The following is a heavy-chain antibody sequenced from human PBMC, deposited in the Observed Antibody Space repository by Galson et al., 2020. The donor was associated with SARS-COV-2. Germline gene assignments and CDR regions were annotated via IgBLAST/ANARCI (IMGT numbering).Heavy chain of an antibody. CDR3: ARVASGYDYVWGSYRSRVGAFDI. V-gene: IGHV4-59*01. J-gene: IGHJ3*02. CDR1: GGSISSYY. D-gene: IGHD3-16*02. Sequence: SQTLSLTCTVSGGSISSYYWSWIRQPPGKGLEWIGYIYYSGSTNYNPSLKSRVTISVDTSKNQFSLKLSSVTAADTAVYYCARVASGYDYVWGSYRSRVGAFDIWGQGTMVTVSS. CDR2: IYYSGST.